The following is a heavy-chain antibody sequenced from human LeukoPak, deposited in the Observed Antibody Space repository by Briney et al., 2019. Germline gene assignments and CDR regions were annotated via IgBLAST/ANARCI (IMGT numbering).Heavy chain of an antibody. D-gene: IGHD1-26*01. CDR3: AREVGHLTDY. J-gene: IGHJ4*02. CDR1: GYSISSGYY. CDR2: IYHSGST. Sequence: SETLSLTCTVSGYSISSGYYWGWIRQPPGKGLEWIGSIYHSGSTYYNPSLKSRVTISVDTSKNQFSLKLSSVTAADTAVYYCAREVGHLTDYWGQGTLVTVSS. V-gene: IGHV4-38-2*02.